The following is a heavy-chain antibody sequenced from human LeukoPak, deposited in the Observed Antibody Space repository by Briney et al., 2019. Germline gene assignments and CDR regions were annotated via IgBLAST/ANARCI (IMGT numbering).Heavy chain of an antibody. CDR1: GFTFSSYA. D-gene: IGHD5-18*01. CDR2: IRSKANSYAT. J-gene: IGHJ4*02. CDR3: TRLGTAPPYRDY. V-gene: IGHV3-73*01. Sequence: PGGSLRLSCAASGFTFSSYAMHWVRQASGKGLEWVGRIRSKANSYATAYAASVKGRFTISRDDSKNTAYLQMNSLKTEDTAVYYCTRLGTAPPYRDYWGQGTLVTVSS.